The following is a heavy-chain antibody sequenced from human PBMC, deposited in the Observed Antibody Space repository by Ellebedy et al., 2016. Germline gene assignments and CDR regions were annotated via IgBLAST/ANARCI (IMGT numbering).Heavy chain of an antibody. Sequence: GGSLRLSXAASGFTFSSYSMNWVRQAPGKGLEWVSYISNSGSPTYYADSVKGRFTIFRDNAKKSLYLQMNSLRAEDTAVYYCVRGFDIFDYWGQGTLVTVFS. CDR3: VRGFDIFDY. CDR1: GFTFSSYS. CDR2: ISNSGSPT. J-gene: IGHJ4*02. V-gene: IGHV3-48*01.